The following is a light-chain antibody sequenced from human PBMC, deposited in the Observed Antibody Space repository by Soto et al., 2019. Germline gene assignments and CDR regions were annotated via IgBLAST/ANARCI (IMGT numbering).Light chain of an antibody. V-gene: IGKV1-39*01. CDR2: SAS. CDR3: QQSYSTRLYT. J-gene: IGKJ2*01. Sequence: DIQMTQSPSSLSAFVGDRVTITCRASQSIDNYLNWYQQKPGKAPKLLIYSASSLQSGVPSRFSGSGSGTDFTLTISSLQPEECATYYCQQSYSTRLYTFGQGTKLEIK. CDR1: QSIDNY.